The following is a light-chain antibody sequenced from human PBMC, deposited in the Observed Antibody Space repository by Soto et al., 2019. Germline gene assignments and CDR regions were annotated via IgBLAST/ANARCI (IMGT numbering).Light chain of an antibody. CDR1: QSVSSY. CDR2: DAS. J-gene: IGKJ2*01. V-gene: IGKV3-11*01. CDR3: HQRNNCPYT. Sequence: ALTQSPATLSLSPGERAILSCRARQSVSSYFAWYQQKPGQAPRLLIYDASYRATDIPTRFSGSGSGTDFTLTISSLKPEDFAVYYCHQRNNCPYTFGQGTKLEI.